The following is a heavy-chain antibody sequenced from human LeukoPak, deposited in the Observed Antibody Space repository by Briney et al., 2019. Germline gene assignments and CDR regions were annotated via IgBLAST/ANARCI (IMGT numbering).Heavy chain of an antibody. CDR2: ISSTGGST. V-gene: IGHV3-64*01. Sequence: PGGSLRLSCAASGFTFSRYPMHWVRQAPGKGLEHVSAISSTGGSTYYANSVKGRFTISRDNSKETLYLQMGSLRADDMAVYYCASAYDSSGYYPFDYWGQGTLVTVSS. CDR1: GFTFSRYP. D-gene: IGHD3-22*01. CDR3: ASAYDSSGYYPFDY. J-gene: IGHJ4*02.